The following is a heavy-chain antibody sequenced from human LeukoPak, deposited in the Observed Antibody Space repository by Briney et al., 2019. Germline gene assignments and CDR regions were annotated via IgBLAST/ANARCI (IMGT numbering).Heavy chain of an antibody. V-gene: IGHV4-61*01. CDR1: GGSISSGSYY. J-gene: IGHJ4*02. CDR3: AGSSRGYSYGQFDY. CDR2: IYYSGST. Sequence: SETLSLTCTVSGGSISSGSYYWSWIRQPPGKGLEWIGYIYYSGSTNYNPSLKSRVTISVDTSKNQFSLKLSSVTAADTAVYYCAGSSRGYSYGQFDYWGQGTLVTVSS. D-gene: IGHD5-18*01.